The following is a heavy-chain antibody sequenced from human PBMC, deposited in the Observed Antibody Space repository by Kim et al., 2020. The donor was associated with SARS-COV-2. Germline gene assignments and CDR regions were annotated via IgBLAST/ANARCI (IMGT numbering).Heavy chain of an antibody. Sequence: GGSLRLSCAVSGFSFNTYWMHWVRQAPGKGLEWVSRINTDGSSATYADSVKGRFTISRDNAKNTLYLQMNSLRVEDTAVYHCSRGLFNYGGLALDDWGQGNLVTVSS. CDR1: GFSFNTYW. CDR2: INTDGSSA. CDR3: SRGLFNYGGLALDD. D-gene: IGHD3-10*01. V-gene: IGHV3-74*01. J-gene: IGHJ4*02.